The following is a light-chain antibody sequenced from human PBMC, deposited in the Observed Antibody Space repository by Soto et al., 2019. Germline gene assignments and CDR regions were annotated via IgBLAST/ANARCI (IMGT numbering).Light chain of an antibody. J-gene: IGKJ4*01. CDR1: QGIGVY. CDR3: QKYNSAPLT. V-gene: IGKV1-27*01. CDR2: AAS. Sequence: DIQMTQSPSCLSAALGDRVTITCRASQGIGVYLAWFQQKPGKVPKLLIYAASTLQSGDPSRFSGSRSGTDFTLTISSLQPEDVATYYCQKYNSAPLTFGGGTKVDIK.